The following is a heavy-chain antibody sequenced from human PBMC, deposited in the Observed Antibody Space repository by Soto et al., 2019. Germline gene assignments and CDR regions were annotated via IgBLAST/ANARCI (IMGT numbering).Heavy chain of an antibody. CDR3: ARDSSGWYGEDWFDP. J-gene: IGHJ5*02. Sequence: ASVKVSCKASGYTFTSYDINWVRQATGQGLEWMGWMNPNSGNTGYAQKFQGRVTMTRDTSISTAYMELSSLRSEDTSSFYCARDSSGWYGEDWFDPWGQGTLVTVSS. D-gene: IGHD6-19*01. CDR2: MNPNSGNT. V-gene: IGHV1-8*01. CDR1: GYTFTSYD.